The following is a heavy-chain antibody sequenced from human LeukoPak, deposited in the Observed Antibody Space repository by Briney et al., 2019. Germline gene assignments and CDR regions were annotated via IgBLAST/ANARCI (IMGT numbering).Heavy chain of an antibody. CDR2: IWYDGRNK. V-gene: IGHV3-33*01. CDR1: GFTFSSYG. J-gene: IGHJ4*02. Sequence: PGRSLRLSCAASGFTFSSYGMHWVRQAPGKGLEWGAVIWYDGRNKYYADSVRGRFTISRDNSKNTLYLQMNSLRAEDTAVYYCARPYSGSYYFDYWGQGTLVTVSS. CDR3: ARPYSGSYYFDY. D-gene: IGHD1-26*01.